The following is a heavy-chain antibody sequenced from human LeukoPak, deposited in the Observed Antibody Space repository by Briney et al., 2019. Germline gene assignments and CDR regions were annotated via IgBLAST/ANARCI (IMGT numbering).Heavy chain of an antibody. D-gene: IGHD2-2*01. V-gene: IGHV1-69*01. J-gene: IGHJ5*02. CDR3: APASIGYCSSTSCFNWFDP. CDR1: GGTFSSYA. CDR2: IIPIFGTA. Sequence: ASVKVSCKASGGTFSSYAISWVRQAPGQGLEWMGGIIPIFGTANYAQKFQGRVTITADESTSTAYMELSSLRSEDTAVYYCAPASIGYCSSTSCFNWFDPWGQGTLVTVSS.